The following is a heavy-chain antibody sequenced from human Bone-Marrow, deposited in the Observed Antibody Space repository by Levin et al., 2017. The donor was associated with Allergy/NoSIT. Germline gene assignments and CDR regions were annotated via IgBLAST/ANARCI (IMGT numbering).Heavy chain of an antibody. V-gene: IGHV6-1*01. CDR3: TRGQWSTFNI. J-gene: IGHJ3*02. CDR1: GDSVSSNGVA. Sequence: SETLSLTCAISGDSVSSNGVAWNWIRQSPSRGLEFLGRTYYRSNWYTDHAVSVKGRITITMDTSKNQFSLHLNSVTPGDTAVNYCTRGQWSTFNIWGQGTMVTVS. D-gene: IGHD2-15*01. CDR2: TYYRSNWYT.